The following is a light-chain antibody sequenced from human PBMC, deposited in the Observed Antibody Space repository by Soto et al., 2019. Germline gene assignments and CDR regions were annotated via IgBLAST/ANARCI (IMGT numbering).Light chain of an antibody. CDR3: QVWGSNADPYVL. CDR1: NIGGKS. V-gene: IGLV3-21*04. J-gene: IGLJ2*01. Sequence: SYELTQPPSVSVAPGKTARITCGGNNIGGKSVHWYQLKPGQAPVLIIYNDGDRPSGIPEGFSGSNSGNTATLTVSWVEAGDEADYYCQVWGSNADPYVLFGGGTKVTVL. CDR2: NDG.